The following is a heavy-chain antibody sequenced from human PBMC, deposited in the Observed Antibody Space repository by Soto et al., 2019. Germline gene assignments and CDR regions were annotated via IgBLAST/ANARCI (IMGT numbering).Heavy chain of an antibody. CDR3: TTGAPDFWSGYPPYFDY. J-gene: IGHJ4*02. V-gene: IGHV3-49*03. CDR2: IRSKAYGGTT. CDR1: GFTFGDYA. Sequence: GGSLRLSCTASGFTFGDYAMSWFRQAPGKGLEWVGFIRSKAYGGTTEYAASVKGRFTISRDDSKSIAYLQMNSLKTEDTAVYYCTTGAPDFWSGYPPYFDYWGQGTLVTVSS. D-gene: IGHD3-3*01.